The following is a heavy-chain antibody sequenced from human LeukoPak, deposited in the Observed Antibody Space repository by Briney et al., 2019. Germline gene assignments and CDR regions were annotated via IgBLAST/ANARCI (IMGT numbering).Heavy chain of an antibody. CDR2: IKQDGSEK. CDR1: GFTFGSYW. J-gene: IGHJ4*02. V-gene: IGHV3-7*01. D-gene: IGHD4-17*01. Sequence: TGGSLRLSCAASGFTFGSYWMSWVRQAPGKGLEWVANIKQDGSEKYYVDSVKGRFTISRDNAKNSLYLQMNSLRAEDTAVYYCARDRIDATVTTIDFDYWGQGTLVTVSS. CDR3: ARDRIDATVTTIDFDY.